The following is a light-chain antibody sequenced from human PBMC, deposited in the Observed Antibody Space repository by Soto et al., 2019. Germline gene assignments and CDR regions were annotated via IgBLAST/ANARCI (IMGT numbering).Light chain of an antibody. Sequence: EIVLTQSPGTLSLSPGERATLSCRASQSVSTNYLAWYQQKPGQSPRLLIYGATSRATGIPDRFSGSGSGTDFILTISRLEPEDFALYFCQQYGSSPYTFAQATKLDIK. CDR1: QSVSTNY. CDR3: QQYGSSPYT. J-gene: IGKJ2*01. CDR2: GAT. V-gene: IGKV3-20*01.